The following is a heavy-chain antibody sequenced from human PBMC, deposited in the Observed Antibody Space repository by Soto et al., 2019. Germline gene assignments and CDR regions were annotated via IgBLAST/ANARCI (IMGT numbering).Heavy chain of an antibody. CDR3: ARDRGYQLLPHYFDY. CDR1: GYTFTNYA. CDR2: ISAYNGNT. J-gene: IGHJ4*02. V-gene: IGHV1-18*01. Sequence: EASVKVSCKASGYTFTNYAIHWVRQAPGQRLEWMGWISAYNGNTNYAQKLQGRVTMTTDTSTSTAYMELRSLRSDDTAVYYCARDRGYQLLPHYFDYWGQGTLVTVSS. D-gene: IGHD2-2*01.